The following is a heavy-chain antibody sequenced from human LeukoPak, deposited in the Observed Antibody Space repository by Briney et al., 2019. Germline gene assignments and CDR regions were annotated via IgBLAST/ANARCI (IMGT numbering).Heavy chain of an antibody. V-gene: IGHV4-39*07. D-gene: IGHD3-16*01. CDR3: ASDWAPGQGRMFDH. CDR1: GGSLISTDHH. CDR2: MSHSGTT. Sequence: SETLSLTCVVSGGSLISTDHHWGWIRQTPGKGLEWIGSMSHSGTTYYNPSLMSRVTMSVDTSKNYFSLQLSSVTAADTAVHFCASDWAPGQGRMFDHWGQGTLVTVSS. J-gene: IGHJ4*02.